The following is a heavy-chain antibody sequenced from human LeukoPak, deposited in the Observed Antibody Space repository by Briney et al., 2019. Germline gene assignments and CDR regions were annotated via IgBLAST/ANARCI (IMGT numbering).Heavy chain of an antibody. V-gene: IGHV4-31*03. Sequence: SETLSPTCTVSGGSISSGGYYWSWIRQHPGKGLEWIGYIYYSGSTYYNPSLKSRVTISVDTSKNQFSLKLSSVTAADTAVYYCARAEITMVRGASYLFDYWGQGTLVTVSS. CDR2: IYYSGST. D-gene: IGHD3-10*01. CDR1: GGSISSGGYY. CDR3: ARAEITMVRGASYLFDY. J-gene: IGHJ4*02.